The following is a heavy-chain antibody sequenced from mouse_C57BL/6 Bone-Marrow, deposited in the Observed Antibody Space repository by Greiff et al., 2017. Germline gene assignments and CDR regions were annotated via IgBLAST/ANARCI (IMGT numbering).Heavy chain of an antibody. V-gene: IGHV1-74*01. CDR1: GYTFTSYW. J-gene: IGHJ2*01. CDR2: IHPSDSDT. Sequence: QVQLKQPGAELVKPGASVKVSCKASGYTFTSYWMHWVKQRPGQGLEWIGRIHPSDSDTNYNQKFKGKATLTVDKSSSTAYMQLSSLTSEDSAVYYCAISCTTVVADDWGQGTTLTVSS. CDR3: AISCTTVVADD. D-gene: IGHD1-1*01.